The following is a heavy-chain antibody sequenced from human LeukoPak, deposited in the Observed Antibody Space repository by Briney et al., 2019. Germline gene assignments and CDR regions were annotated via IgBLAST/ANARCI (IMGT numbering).Heavy chain of an antibody. CDR2: ISGSGGST. CDR1: GFTFSSYA. V-gene: IGHV3-23*01. CDR3: ARVPGATTVTTDNWFDP. Sequence: PGGSLRLSCAASGFTFSSYAMSWVRQAPGKGLEWVSAISGSGGSTYYADSVKGRFTISRDNSKNTLYLQMNSLRAEDTAVYYCARVPGATTVTTDNWFDPWGQGTLVTVSS. D-gene: IGHD4-11*01. J-gene: IGHJ5*02.